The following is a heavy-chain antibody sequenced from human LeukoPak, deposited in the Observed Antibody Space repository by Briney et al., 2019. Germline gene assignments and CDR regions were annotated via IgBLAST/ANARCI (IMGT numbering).Heavy chain of an antibody. Sequence: GGSLRLSCAASGFTFSSYWVSWVRQAPGKGLEWVANIKQDGSEKYYVNSVKGRFTISRDNAKNSLYLQMKSLRSEDTSGYYGARGGGRRPTEYYFDYWGQGTLVTVSS. CDR3: ARGGGRRPTEYYFDY. J-gene: IGHJ4*02. V-gene: IGHV3-7*01. CDR2: IKQDGSEK. D-gene: IGHD3-16*01. CDR1: GFTFSSYW.